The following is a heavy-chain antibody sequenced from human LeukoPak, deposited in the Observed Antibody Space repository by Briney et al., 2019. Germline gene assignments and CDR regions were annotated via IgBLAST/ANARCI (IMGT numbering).Heavy chain of an antibody. J-gene: IGHJ4*02. CDR2: MNPNSGNT. CDR3: AREMRYGRTYYFDY. D-gene: IGHD1-1*01. CDR1: GYTFTSYD. V-gene: IGHV1-8*03. Sequence: GASVKVSCKASGYTFTSYDINRVRQATGQGLEWMGWMNPNSGNTGYAQKFQGRVTITRNTSISTAYMELSSLRSEDTAVYYCAREMRYGRTYYFDYWGQGTLVTVSS.